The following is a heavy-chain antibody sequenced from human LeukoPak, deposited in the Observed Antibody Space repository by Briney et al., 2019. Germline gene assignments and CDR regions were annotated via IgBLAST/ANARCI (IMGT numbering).Heavy chain of an antibody. CDR2: IYYSGST. CDR1: GGSISSGGYY. Sequence: SQTPSLTCTVSGGSISSGGYYWSWIRQHPGKGLEWIGYIYYSGSTYYNPSLKSRVTISEDTSKNQFSLKLSSVTAADTAVYYCASRVDYSYGIDYWGQGTLVTVSS. V-gene: IGHV4-31*03. J-gene: IGHJ4*02. D-gene: IGHD5-18*01. CDR3: ASRVDYSYGIDY.